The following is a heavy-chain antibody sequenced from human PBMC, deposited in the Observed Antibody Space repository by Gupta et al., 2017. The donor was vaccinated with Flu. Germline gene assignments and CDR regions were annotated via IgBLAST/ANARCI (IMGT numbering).Heavy chain of an antibody. CDR1: GFTFSSYG. CDR2: IWYDGSNK. Sequence: QVQLVESGGGVVQPGRSLRLSCAASGFTFSSYGMHWVRQAPGKGLEWVAVIWYDGSNKYYADSVKGRFTISRDNSKNTLYLQMNSLRAEDTAVYYCARLNDYGDYFYFDYWGQGTLVTGSS. J-gene: IGHJ4*02. V-gene: IGHV3-33*01. CDR3: ARLNDYGDYFYFDY. D-gene: IGHD4-17*01.